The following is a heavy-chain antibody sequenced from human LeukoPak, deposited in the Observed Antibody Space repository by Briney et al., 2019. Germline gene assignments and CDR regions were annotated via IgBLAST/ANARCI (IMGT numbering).Heavy chain of an antibody. Sequence: SESLSLTCTVCGGFISSYYWSWIRQPPGKGLEWIGYIYYSGSTNYNPSLKSRVTISVDTSKNQFSLKLSSVTAADTAVYYCARGGLTTVTTMFYPHWGQGTLVTVSS. D-gene: IGHD4-17*01. CDR3: ARGGLTTVTTMFYPH. CDR2: IYYSGST. J-gene: IGHJ4*02. V-gene: IGHV4-59*01. CDR1: GGFISSYY.